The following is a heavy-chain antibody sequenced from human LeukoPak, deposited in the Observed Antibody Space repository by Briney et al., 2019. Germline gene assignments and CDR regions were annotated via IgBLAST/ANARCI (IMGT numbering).Heavy chain of an antibody. Sequence: ASVKVSCKASGYTFTSYGISWVRQAPGQGLEWMGWISAYNGNTNYAQKLQGRVTMTTDTSTSTAYMELRSLRSDDTAVYYCARDGADDFWSGYSARRLFDYWGQGTLVTVSS. CDR1: GYTFTSYG. J-gene: IGHJ4*02. V-gene: IGHV1-18*01. CDR2: ISAYNGNT. CDR3: ARDGADDFWSGYSARRLFDY. D-gene: IGHD3-3*01.